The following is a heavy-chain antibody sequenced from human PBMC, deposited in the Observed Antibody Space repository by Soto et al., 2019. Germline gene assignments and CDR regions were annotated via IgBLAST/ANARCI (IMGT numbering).Heavy chain of an antibody. D-gene: IGHD3-22*01. J-gene: IGHJ4*02. V-gene: IGHV4-59*01. CDR3: ARDYREIPHYDSSGYFDY. Sequence: PSETLSLTCTVSGGSISSYYWSWIRQPPGKGLEWIGYIYYSGSTNYNPSLKSRVTISVDTSKNQFSLKLSSVTAADTAVYYCARDYREIPHYDSSGYFDYWGQGTLVTVSS. CDR1: GGSISSYY. CDR2: IYYSGST.